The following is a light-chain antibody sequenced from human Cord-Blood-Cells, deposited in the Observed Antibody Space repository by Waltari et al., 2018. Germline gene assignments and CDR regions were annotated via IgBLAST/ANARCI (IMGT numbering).Light chain of an antibody. CDR3: QQSYSTPYS. CDR2: AAS. V-gene: IGKV1-39*01. Sequence: DIQMTQSQSSLSASVVDRIPITCRASQSISSYLNWYQQKPGKAPKLLIYAASSLQSGVPSRFSGSGSGTDFTLTISSLQPEDFATYYCQQSYSTPYSFGQGTKLEIK. J-gene: IGKJ2*03. CDR1: QSISSY.